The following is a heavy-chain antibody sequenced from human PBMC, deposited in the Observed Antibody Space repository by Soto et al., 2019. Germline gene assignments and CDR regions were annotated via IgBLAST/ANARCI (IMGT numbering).Heavy chain of an antibody. CDR3: AKDIVLMVYAIPPDY. CDR2: ISYDGSNK. J-gene: IGHJ4*01. V-gene: IGHV3-30*18. Sequence: PVGSLRLSCAAYGFTFSSYGMHWARQAPGKGLEWVAVISYDGSNKYYADSVKGRFTISRDNSKNTLYLQMNSLRAEDTAVYYCAKDIVLMVYAIPPDYWGHGTLVTVSS. D-gene: IGHD2-8*01. CDR1: GFTFSSYG.